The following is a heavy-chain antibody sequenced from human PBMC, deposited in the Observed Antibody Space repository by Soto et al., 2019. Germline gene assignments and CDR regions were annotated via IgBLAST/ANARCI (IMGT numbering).Heavy chain of an antibody. V-gene: IGHV3-30-3*01. CDR2: ISSDGSKK. J-gene: IGHJ4*02. CDR3: ARDQIAGVPDYFDD. D-gene: IGHD1-26*01. Sequence: GGSLSLSCAASGFTFSSSTMHWVRQAPGKGLEWVAVISSDGSKKYYPDSVKGRFTISRDNSKNTLYLQMNSLRAEDTAVYYCARDQIAGVPDYFDDWGQGTLVTVSS. CDR1: GFTFSSST.